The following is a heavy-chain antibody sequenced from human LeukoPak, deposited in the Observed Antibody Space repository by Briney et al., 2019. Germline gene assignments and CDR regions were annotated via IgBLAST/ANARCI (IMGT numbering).Heavy chain of an antibody. CDR1: GFTFSSYW. J-gene: IGHJ5*02. Sequence: GGSLRLSCAASGFTFSSYWMSWVRQAPGKGLEWVSIISSGSSAIFSADALKGRFTISRDDAKNLLYLDMNSLRAEDTAVYYCAKDILGLRFLEWSHNWFDPWGQGTLVTVSS. CDR3: AKDILGLRFLEWSHNWFDP. D-gene: IGHD3-3*01. V-gene: IGHV3-21*04. CDR2: ISSGSSAI.